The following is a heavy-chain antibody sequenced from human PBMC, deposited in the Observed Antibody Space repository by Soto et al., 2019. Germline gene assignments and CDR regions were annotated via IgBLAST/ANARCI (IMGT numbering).Heavy chain of an antibody. CDR1: GGTFSSYA. Sequence: QVQLVQSGAEVQKPGSSVKVSCKASGGTFSSYAISWVRQAPGQGLEWMGGIIPIFGTANYAQKFQGRVTITADESTSTAYMELSSLRSEDTAVYYCARDSGDYYDSSGYYYFDYWGQGTLVTVSS. V-gene: IGHV1-69*01. D-gene: IGHD3-22*01. CDR3: ARDSGDYYDSSGYYYFDY. J-gene: IGHJ4*02. CDR2: IIPIFGTA.